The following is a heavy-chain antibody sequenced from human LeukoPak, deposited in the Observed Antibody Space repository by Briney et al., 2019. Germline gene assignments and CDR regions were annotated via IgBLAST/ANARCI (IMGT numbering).Heavy chain of an antibody. Sequence: ASVKVSCKASGYTFTSYYMHWVPQAPGQGLEWMGIIDPSGGSTSYAQKFQGRVTMTRDMSTSTVYMELSSLRSEDTAVYYCARDSSGWPDYWGQGTLVTVSS. V-gene: IGHV1-46*01. CDR2: IDPSGGST. D-gene: IGHD6-19*01. CDR3: ARDSSGWPDY. CDR1: GYTFTSYY. J-gene: IGHJ4*02.